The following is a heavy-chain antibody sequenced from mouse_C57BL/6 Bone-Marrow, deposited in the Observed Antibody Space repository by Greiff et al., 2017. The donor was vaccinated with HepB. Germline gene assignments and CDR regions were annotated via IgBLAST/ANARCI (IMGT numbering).Heavy chain of an antibody. CDR1: GFSLTSYG. Sequence: VKLVESGPGLVAPSQSLSITCTVSGFSLTSYGVDWVRQSPGKGLEWLGVIWGVGSTNYNSALKARLSISKDNSKSQVFLKMNSLQTDDTAMYYCASEVYDGAWFAYWGQGTLVTVSA. J-gene: IGHJ3*01. CDR2: IWGVGST. D-gene: IGHD1-1*01. CDR3: ASEVYDGAWFAY. V-gene: IGHV2-6*01.